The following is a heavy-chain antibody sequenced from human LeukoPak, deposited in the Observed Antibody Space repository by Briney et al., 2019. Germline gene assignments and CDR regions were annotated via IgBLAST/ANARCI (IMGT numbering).Heavy chain of an antibody. Sequence: GGSLRLSCAASGFTFSSYAMSWVRQAPGKGLEWVSAISGSGGSTYYADSVKGRFTISRDNSKNTLYLQMNSLRPEDTAVYYCAXXXXXYXXXXYXGQGTLVTVSS. J-gene: IGHJ4*02. V-gene: IGHV3-23*01. CDR2: ISGSGGST. CDR1: GFTFSSYA. D-gene: IGHD3-10*01. CDR3: AXXXXXYXXXXY.